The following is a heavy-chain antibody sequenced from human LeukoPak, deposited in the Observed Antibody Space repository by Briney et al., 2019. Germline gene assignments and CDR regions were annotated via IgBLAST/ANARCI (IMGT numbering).Heavy chain of an antibody. V-gene: IGHV4-59*08. CDR1: GGSISSYY. CDR2: IYYGGST. D-gene: IGHD1-26*01. J-gene: IGHJ4*02. CDR3: ARVAWELLRPPFDY. Sequence: PSETLSLTCTVSGGSISSYYWSWIRQPPGKGLEWIGYIYYGGSTNYNPSLKSRVTISVDTSKNQFSLKLSSVTAADTAVYYCARVAWELLRPPFDYWGQGTLVTVSS.